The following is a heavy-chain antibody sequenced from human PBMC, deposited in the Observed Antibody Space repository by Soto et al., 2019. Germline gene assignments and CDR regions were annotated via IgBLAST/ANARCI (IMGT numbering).Heavy chain of an antibody. CDR2: IYYSGST. CDR1: GGSISNGGYY. Sequence: PSETLSLTCTVSGGSISNGGYYLSWIRKHPGKGLEWIGYIYYSGSTYYNPSLKSRVTISVDTSKNQFSLKLSSVTAADTAVYYCARAHAYYYDSSGYPHSWFDPWGQGTLVTVSS. CDR3: ARAHAYYYDSSGYPHSWFDP. D-gene: IGHD3-22*01. V-gene: IGHV4-31*03. J-gene: IGHJ5*02.